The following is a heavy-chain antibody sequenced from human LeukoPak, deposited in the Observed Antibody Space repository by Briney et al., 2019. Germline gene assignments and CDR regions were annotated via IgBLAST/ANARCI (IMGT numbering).Heavy chain of an antibody. V-gene: IGHV1-2*02. D-gene: IGHD5-12*01. J-gene: IGHJ5*02. CDR3: AREGSSAINTNWFDP. CDR2: INPDSGAT. Sequence: ASVKVSCKASGYTLTGYYTHWVRQAPGQGLEWMGWINPDSGATDYAQKFQGRVTLTRDTSITTAYMELSRLTSDDTAVYYCAREGSSAINTNWFDPWGQGTLVAVSS. CDR1: GYTLTGYY.